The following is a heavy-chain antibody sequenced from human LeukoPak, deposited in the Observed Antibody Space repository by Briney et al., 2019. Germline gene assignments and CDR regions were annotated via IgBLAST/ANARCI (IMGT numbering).Heavy chain of an antibody. CDR1: GYTFTSYD. J-gene: IGHJ4*02. Sequence: ASVKVSCKASGYTFTSYDINWVRQATGQGLEWMGWMNPNSGNTGYAQKFQGRVTITRNPSINTAYMELSSLRSDDTAVYYCARGASRSFDYWGQGTLVTVSS. V-gene: IGHV1-8*03. CDR2: MNPNSGNT. CDR3: ARGASRSFDY.